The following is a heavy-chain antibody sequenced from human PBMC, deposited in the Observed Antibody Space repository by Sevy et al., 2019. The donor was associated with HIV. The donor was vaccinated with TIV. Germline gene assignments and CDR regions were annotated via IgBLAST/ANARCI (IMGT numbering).Heavy chain of an antibody. D-gene: IGHD3-3*01. CDR2: ISWNSGSI. V-gene: IGHV3-9*01. CDR3: AKDISRLLDEDWFDP. CDR1: GFTFDVYA. Sequence: GGSLRLSCAASGFTFDVYAMHWVRQAPGKGLEWVSGISWNSGSIGYAVSVKGRFTISRDNEKNSLYLQKNSLRGEDKALYYGAKDISRLLDEDWFDPWGQGTLVTVSS. J-gene: IGHJ5*02.